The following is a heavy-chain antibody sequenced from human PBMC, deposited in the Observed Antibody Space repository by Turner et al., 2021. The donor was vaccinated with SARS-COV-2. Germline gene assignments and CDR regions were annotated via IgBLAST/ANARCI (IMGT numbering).Heavy chain of an antibody. CDR2: ASENGDNP. V-gene: IGHV3-20*01. CDR1: GFIFENYA. Sequence: EVQLVESGGGVVRPGGSLRLSCEASGFIFENYARSWVRQARGKGLWLVYGASENGDNPGYADSVECRFTNSRDNAKNSLYLQMNSLRAEDTALEHWARDTAITPLAFEMWGQGTMVTVSS. D-gene: IGHD5-12*01. J-gene: IGHJ3*02. CDR3: ARDTAITPLAFEM.